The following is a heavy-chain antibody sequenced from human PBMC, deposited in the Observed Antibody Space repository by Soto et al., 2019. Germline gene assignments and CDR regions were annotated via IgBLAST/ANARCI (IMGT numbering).Heavy chain of an antibody. CDR1: GFTFSSYA. CDR3: AKDGGYGYGYSPRYYYGMAV. D-gene: IGHD5-18*01. J-gene: IGHJ6*02. Sequence: EVQLLESGGGLVQPGGSLRLSCAASGFTFSSYAMSWVRQAPGKGLEWVSAISGSGGSTYYADSVKGRFTISRDNSKNRLYLQMNSLSAEDTAVYYCAKDGGYGYGYSPRYYYGMAVWGQGTTVTVSS. CDR2: ISGSGGST. V-gene: IGHV3-23*01.